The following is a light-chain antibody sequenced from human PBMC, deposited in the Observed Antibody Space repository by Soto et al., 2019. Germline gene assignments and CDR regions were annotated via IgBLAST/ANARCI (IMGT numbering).Light chain of an antibody. CDR1: QSVSSSY. Sequence: EIVLTQSPGTLSLSPGERATLSCRASQSVSSSYLGWYQQKPGQAPRLLIYGASSRATGIPDRFSGSGSGNDFTLTISRLETEDLAAYYCQQYGTLITFGKGTRLEIK. V-gene: IGKV3-20*01. J-gene: IGKJ5*01. CDR3: QQYGTLIT. CDR2: GAS.